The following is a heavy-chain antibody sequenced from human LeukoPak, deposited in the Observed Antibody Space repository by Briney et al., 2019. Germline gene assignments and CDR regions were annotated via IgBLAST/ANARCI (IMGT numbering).Heavy chain of an antibody. CDR3: ARVVGTYYYGSGSAGAFDI. D-gene: IGHD3-10*01. CDR1: GGSISSGSYY. V-gene: IGHV4-39*07. CDR2: IYYSGST. Sequence: PSETLSLTCTVSGGSISSGSYYWSWIRQPPGKGLEWIGSIYYSGSTYYNPSLKSRVTISVDTSKNQFSLKLSSVTAADTAVYYCARVVGTYYYGSGSAGAFDIWGQGTMVTVSS. J-gene: IGHJ3*02.